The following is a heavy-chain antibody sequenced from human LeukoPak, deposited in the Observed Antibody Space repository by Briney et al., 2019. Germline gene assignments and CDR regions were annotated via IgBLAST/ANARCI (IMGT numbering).Heavy chain of an antibody. CDR2: IYHAGRI. D-gene: IGHD2/OR15-2a*01. CDR1: GDSISSGYY. V-gene: IGHV4-38-2*02. Sequence: SETLSLTCAVSGDSISSGYYWGWIRQPPGKGLEWIGSIYHAGRIYYNPSLKSRVTIPVDTSKNQFSLKLSSVTAADTAVFYCARDKTTFGSNNWFDPWGQGTLVTVSS. CDR3: ARDKTTFGSNNWFDP. J-gene: IGHJ5*02.